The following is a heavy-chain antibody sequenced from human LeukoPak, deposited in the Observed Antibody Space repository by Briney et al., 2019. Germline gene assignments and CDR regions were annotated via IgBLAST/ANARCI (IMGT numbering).Heavy chain of an antibody. V-gene: IGHV4-4*07. D-gene: IGHD6-13*01. CDR3: ASSSSGLPFDY. CDR2: VYTSGSP. J-gene: IGHJ4*02. Sequence: PSETLSLTCTVSSGSINSYYWTWIRQPAGKGLEWPGRVYTSGSPNYNPSRKGRVTMSLDTSKNQFSLKLRSVTAADTAVYYCASSSSGLPFDYWGQGTLVTVSS. CDR1: SGSINSYY.